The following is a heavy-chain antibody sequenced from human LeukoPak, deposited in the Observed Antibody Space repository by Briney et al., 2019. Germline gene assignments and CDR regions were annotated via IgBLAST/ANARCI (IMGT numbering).Heavy chain of an antibody. V-gene: IGHV1-46*01. CDR1: GYTFTSYY. CDR3: ARDWVPSSSWYHNWFDP. D-gene: IGHD6-13*01. J-gene: IGHJ5*02. Sequence: ASVKVSCKASGYTFTSYYMHWVRQAPGQGLEWMGIINPSGGSTSYAQKFQGRVTMTRDMSTSTVYMELSSLRSEDTAVYYCARDWVPSSSWYHNWFDPWGQGTLVTVSS. CDR2: INPSGGST.